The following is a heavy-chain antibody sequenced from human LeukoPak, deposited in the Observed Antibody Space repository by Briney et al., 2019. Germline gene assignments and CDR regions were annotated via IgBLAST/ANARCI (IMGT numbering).Heavy chain of an antibody. CDR2: IWYDGSNK. CDR1: GFTFSSYG. V-gene: IGHV3-33*01. J-gene: IGHJ4*02. CDR3: ARDKKSGESSEIDY. D-gene: IGHD3-10*01. Sequence: PGRSLRLSCAASGFTFSSYGIHWVRQAPGKGLEWVAVIWYDGSNKYYADSVKGRFTISRDNSKNTLYLQMNSLRAEDTAAYYCARDKKSGESSEIDYWGQGTLVTVSS.